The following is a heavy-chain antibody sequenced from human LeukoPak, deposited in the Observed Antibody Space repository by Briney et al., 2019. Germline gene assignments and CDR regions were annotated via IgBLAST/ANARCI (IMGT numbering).Heavy chain of an antibody. CDR3: ARDFGLRTRTLDY. V-gene: IGHV1-69*04. Sequence: VASVKVSCKASGGTFSSYAISWVRQAPGQGLEWMGRIIPILGIANHAQKFQGRVTMTTDTSTSTAYMELRSLRSDDTAVYYCARDFGLRTRTLDYWGQGTLVTVSS. J-gene: IGHJ4*02. D-gene: IGHD3-3*01. CDR2: IIPILGIA. CDR1: GGTFSSYA.